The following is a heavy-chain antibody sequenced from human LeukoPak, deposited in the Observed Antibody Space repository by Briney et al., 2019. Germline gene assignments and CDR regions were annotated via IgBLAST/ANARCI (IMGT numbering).Heavy chain of an antibody. CDR1: GGSLSTYY. D-gene: IGHD2-15*01. V-gene: IGHV4-59*01. J-gene: IGHJ4*02. CDR3: ARRFGSGDYFDY. CDR2: VSYSGSP. Sequence: SETLSLTCAVSGGSLSTYYWSWIRQPPGKGIEWIGYVSYSGSPNYSPSLKSRVTISGDTSKNQFSLKLSSVTAADTAVYYCARRFGSGDYFDYWGQGTLVTVSS.